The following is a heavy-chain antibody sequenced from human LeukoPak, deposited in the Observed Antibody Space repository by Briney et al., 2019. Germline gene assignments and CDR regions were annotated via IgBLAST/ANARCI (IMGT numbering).Heavy chain of an antibody. Sequence: PGRSLRLSCAASGFTFSSYAMHWVRQAPGKGLEWVAVISYDGSNKYYADSVKGRFTISRDNSKNTLYLQMNSLRAEDTAVYYCARKSYSSGWYGENFTFDYWGQGTLVTVSS. J-gene: IGHJ4*02. CDR1: GFTFSSYA. V-gene: IGHV3-30-3*01. CDR3: ARKSYSSGWYGENFTFDY. CDR2: ISYDGSNK. D-gene: IGHD6-19*01.